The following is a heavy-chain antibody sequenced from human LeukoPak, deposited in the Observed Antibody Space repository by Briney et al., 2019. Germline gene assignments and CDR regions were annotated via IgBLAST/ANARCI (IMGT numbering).Heavy chain of an antibody. V-gene: IGHV3-23*01. CDR1: GFIFSSYA. CDR3: AKDRSRRSSGSFDY. CDR2: LSGSGGST. J-gene: IGHJ4*02. Sequence: GGSLRLFCGASGFIFSSYAMSWVRQAPGKGLEWVSALSGSGGSTYYADSVKGRFTISRDNSKNTLDLQMNSLRGEDMAVYYCAKDRSRRSSGSFDYVGQGTLVTVSS. D-gene: IGHD6-19*01.